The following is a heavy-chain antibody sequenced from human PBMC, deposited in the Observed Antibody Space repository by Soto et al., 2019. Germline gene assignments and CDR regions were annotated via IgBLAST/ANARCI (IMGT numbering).Heavy chain of an antibody. CDR3: AKHMGTAWEHYPLFDY. CDR2: ASGRGDRT. D-gene: IGHD1-26*01. Sequence: EVQLLESGGGLVQPGGSLGLSCAASGFSFSSYSMTWVRLSPGKGLEWVSAASGRGDRTYYADPVKGRFTISRDNSKNTLYLQMNNLRAEDTAIYYCAKHMGTAWEHYPLFDYWGHGILVTVSS. CDR1: GFSFSSYS. V-gene: IGHV3-23*01. J-gene: IGHJ4*01.